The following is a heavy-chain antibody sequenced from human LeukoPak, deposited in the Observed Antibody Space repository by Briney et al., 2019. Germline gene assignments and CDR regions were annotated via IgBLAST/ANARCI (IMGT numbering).Heavy chain of an antibody. D-gene: IGHD3-16*02. V-gene: IGHV4-59*01. CDR1: GGSISSYY. Sequence: PSETLSLTCTVSGGSISSYYWSSIRQPPGKGLEWVGYIYYSGSTNYNPSLKSRVTISVDTSKNKFSLKLSPVTAADTAVYYCARVVADYVWGSYRRNWFDPWGQGTLVTVSS. CDR2: IYYSGST. J-gene: IGHJ5*02. CDR3: ARVVADYVWGSYRRNWFDP.